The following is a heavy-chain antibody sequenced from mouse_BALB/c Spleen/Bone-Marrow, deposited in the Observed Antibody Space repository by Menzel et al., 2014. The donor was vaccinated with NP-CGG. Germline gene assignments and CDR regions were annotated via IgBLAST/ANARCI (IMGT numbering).Heavy chain of an antibody. CDR1: GFNIKDTY. CDR2: IDPANGNT. J-gene: IGHJ3*01. V-gene: IGHV14-3*02. CDR3: AGYDYYQAWFAY. D-gene: IGHD2-4*01. Sequence: VQLKQSGAELVKPGASVKLSCTASGFNIKDTYMHWVKQRPEQGLEWIGRIDPANGNTKYDPKFQGKATITADTSSNTASLQLSSMTSEDTAVYYCAGYDYYQAWFAYWGQGTLVTVSA.